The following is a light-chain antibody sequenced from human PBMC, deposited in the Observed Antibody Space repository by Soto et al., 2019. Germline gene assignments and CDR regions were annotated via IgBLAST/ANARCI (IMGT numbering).Light chain of an antibody. CDR1: QSISNW. Sequence: DIQMTQSPSTLSASVGDRVTITCRASQSISNWLAWYQQKPGKAPKPLIYKASDLESGVPSRFSGSGSGTEFTLTISSLQSEDFAVYYCQQYNNWPITFGQGARLEIK. CDR2: KAS. CDR3: QQYNNWPIT. V-gene: IGKV1-5*03. J-gene: IGKJ5*01.